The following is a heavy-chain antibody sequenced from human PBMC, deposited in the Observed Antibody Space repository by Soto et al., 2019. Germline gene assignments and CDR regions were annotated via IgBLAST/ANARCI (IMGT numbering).Heavy chain of an antibody. D-gene: IGHD3-22*01. V-gene: IGHV1-46*01. CDR1: GYTFTSYY. J-gene: IGHJ4*02. Sequence: GASVKVSCKASGYTFTSYYMHWVRQAPGQGLEWMGIINPSGGSTSYAQKFQGRVTMTRDTSTSTVYMELSSLRSEDTAVYYCARDYYDSSGYYYSYYFDYWGQGTLVTVS. CDR3: ARDYYDSSGYYYSYYFDY. CDR2: INPSGGST.